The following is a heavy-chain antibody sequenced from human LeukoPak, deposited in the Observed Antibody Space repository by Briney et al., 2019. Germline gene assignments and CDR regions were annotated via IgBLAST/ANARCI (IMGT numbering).Heavy chain of an antibody. J-gene: IGHJ4*02. Sequence: PSETLSLTCTVSGGSISSYYWSWIRQPPGKGLEWIGYIYYSGSTKYNPSLKSRVTISVDKSKNQFSLQLSSVTAADTAVYYCASTEWNYARWGQGTLVTVSS. CDR1: GGSISSYY. D-gene: IGHD1-7*01. V-gene: IGHV4-59*08. CDR2: IYYSGST. CDR3: ASTEWNYAR.